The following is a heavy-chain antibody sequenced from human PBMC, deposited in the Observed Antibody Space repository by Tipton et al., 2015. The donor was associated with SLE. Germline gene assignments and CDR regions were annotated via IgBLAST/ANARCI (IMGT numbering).Heavy chain of an antibody. CDR1: GGSFSGYY. CDR3: ASSFIAAAGTDY. Sequence: TLSLTCAVSGGSFSGYYWSWIRQSPGKGLEWIGEIDDSGSANYNPSLKSRVTISEGMSKNQFSLRLTSVTAADTAVYYCASSFIAAAGTDYWGQGTLVTVSS. J-gene: IGHJ4*02. D-gene: IGHD6-13*01. CDR2: IDDSGSA. V-gene: IGHV4-34*01.